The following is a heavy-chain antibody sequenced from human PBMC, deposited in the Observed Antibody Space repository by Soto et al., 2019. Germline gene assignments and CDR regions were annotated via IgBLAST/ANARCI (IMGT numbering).Heavy chain of an antibody. CDR1: GYTFTSYD. D-gene: IGHD1-7*01. CDR2: MNPNSGNT. Sequence: ASVKVSCKASGYTFTSYDINWVRQATGQGLEWMGWMNPNSGNTGYAQKFQGRVTMTRNTSISTAYMELSSLRSEDTAVYYCARGPPRRGGITGTTGRFDYWGQGTLVTVSS. CDR3: ARGPPRRGGITGTTGRFDY. J-gene: IGHJ4*02. V-gene: IGHV1-8*01.